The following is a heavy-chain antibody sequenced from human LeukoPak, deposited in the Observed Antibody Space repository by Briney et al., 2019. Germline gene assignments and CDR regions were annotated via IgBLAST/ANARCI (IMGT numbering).Heavy chain of an antibody. Sequence: GGSLRLSCAASAFTFSDYSMNWVRQAPGKGLEWISYIDTSSSTMYYADSVMGRFTISRDNAKELLYLQMNSLRDEDTAVYYCAREDDSWGPNNLDLWGRGTMVTVTS. CDR3: AREDDSWGPNNLDL. CDR2: IDTSSSTM. D-gene: IGHD7-27*01. CDR1: AFTFSDYS. V-gene: IGHV3-48*02. J-gene: IGHJ3*01.